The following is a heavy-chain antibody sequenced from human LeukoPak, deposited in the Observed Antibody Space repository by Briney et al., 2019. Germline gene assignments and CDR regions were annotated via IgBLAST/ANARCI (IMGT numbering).Heavy chain of an antibody. CDR1: GGSISSGGYY. CDR3: ATQAYGRAFDI. V-gene: IGHV4-31*03. D-gene: IGHD4-17*01. J-gene: IGHJ3*02. Sequence: SETLSLTCTVSGGSISSGGYYWSWIRQHPGKGLEWIGYIYYSGSTYYNPSLKSRVTISVDTSKNQFSLKLSSVTAADTAVYYCATQAYGRAFDIWGQGTMVTVSS. CDR2: IYYSGST.